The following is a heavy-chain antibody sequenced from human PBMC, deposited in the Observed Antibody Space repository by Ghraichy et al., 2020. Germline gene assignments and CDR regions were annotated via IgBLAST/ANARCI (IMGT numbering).Heavy chain of an antibody. J-gene: IGHJ4*02. CDR3: ARGGASSLPFSN. D-gene: IGHD2-2*01. CDR1: GASITNKY. CDR2: MSDSGST. Sequence: SETLPLTCTVSGASITNKYWSWIRQAPGKGLEWIGWMSDSGSTNYNGPLKSRVTISRDTSKNQLSLNLISVTAADTAVYYCARGGASSLPFSNWGQGILVTVSS. V-gene: IGHV4-59*01.